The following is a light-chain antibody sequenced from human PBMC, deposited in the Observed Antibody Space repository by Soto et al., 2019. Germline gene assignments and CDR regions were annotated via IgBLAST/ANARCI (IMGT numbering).Light chain of an antibody. CDR2: EGS. CDR3: CSYAGSSTYVV. V-gene: IGLV2-23*01. CDR1: SSDVGSYNF. Sequence: QSALTQPASVSGSPGQSITISCTGTSSDVGSYNFVSWYQQHPAKAPKLMIYEGSKRPSGVSNRFSGSKSGNTASLTISGLQAEDEADYYCCSYAGSSTYVVFGGGTKLTVL. J-gene: IGLJ2*01.